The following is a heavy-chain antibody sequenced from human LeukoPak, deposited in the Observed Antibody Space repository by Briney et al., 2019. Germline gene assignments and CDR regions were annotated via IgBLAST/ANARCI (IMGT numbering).Heavy chain of an antibody. Sequence: LVKVSCKASGGTFSSYAISWVRQAPGQGLEWMGGIIPIFGTANYAQKFQGRVTITADESTSTAYMELSSLRSEDTAVYYCARSPGYSSSWLPFDYWGQGTLVTVSS. CDR1: GGTFSSYA. V-gene: IGHV1-69*01. D-gene: IGHD6-13*01. CDR3: ARSPGYSSSWLPFDY. CDR2: IIPIFGTA. J-gene: IGHJ4*02.